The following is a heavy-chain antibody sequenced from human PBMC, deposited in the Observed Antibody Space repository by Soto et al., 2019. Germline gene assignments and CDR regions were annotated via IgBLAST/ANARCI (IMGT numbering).Heavy chain of an antibody. CDR1: GFAFSTYA. CDR3: AKVTKRAAAGRYEYYKYGMDV. J-gene: IGHJ6*02. V-gene: IGHV3-23*01. Sequence: PRGSLRLSCAASGFAFSTYAMTWVRQAPGKGLEWVSVISGSGGSSYYAASVKGRFTISRDNSKNTVYLQMNGLRAEDTALYFCAKVTKRAAAGRYEYYKYGMDVWGQGTTVTVSS. CDR2: ISGSGGSS. D-gene: IGHD6-13*01.